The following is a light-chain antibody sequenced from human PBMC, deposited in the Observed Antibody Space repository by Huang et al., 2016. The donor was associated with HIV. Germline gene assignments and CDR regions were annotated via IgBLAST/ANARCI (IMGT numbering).Light chain of an antibody. CDR3: QQYNNWPRT. J-gene: IGKJ1*01. CDR1: QRVSSN. Sequence: EIVMRQSPATLSASPGERATLSCTASQRVSSNVAWFQQKAGQAPRLLIYGAYTRANGIPARFSGNGSGTDFTLTISSLQSEDFAFYYCQQYNNWPRTFGQGTKVEI. CDR2: GAY. V-gene: IGKV3-15*01.